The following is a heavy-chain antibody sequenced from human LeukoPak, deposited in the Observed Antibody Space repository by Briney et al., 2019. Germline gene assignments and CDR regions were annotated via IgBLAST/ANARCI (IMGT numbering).Heavy chain of an antibody. CDR2: MNHSGST. J-gene: IGHJ5*02. Sequence: SETLSLTCAVYGGSFSGYYWSWIRQPPGKGLEWIGEMNHSGSTNYNPSLKSRVTISVDTSKNQFSLKLSSVTAADTAVYYCARELLWFGTYNWFDPWGQGTLVTVSS. V-gene: IGHV4-34*01. D-gene: IGHD3-10*01. CDR3: ARELLWFGTYNWFDP. CDR1: GGSFSGYY.